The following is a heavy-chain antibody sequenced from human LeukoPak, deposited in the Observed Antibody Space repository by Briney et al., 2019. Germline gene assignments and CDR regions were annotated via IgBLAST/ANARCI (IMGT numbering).Heavy chain of an antibody. CDR2: IYSGGST. CDR3: ARDATFDAFDV. CDR1: EFTVSSNH. Sequence: GGSLRHSCAVSEFTVSSNHMSWVRQPPGKGLEWVSVIYSGGSTYYADSVKGRFTISRDNSKNTLYLQMNSLRAEDTAVYYCARDATFDAFDVWGQGTMVTVSS. J-gene: IGHJ3*01. V-gene: IGHV3-53*01.